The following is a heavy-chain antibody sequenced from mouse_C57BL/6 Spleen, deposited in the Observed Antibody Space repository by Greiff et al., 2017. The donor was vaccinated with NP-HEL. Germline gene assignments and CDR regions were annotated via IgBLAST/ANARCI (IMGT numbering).Heavy chain of an antibody. Sequence: EVKLVESGEGLVKPGGSLKLSCAASGFTFSSYAMSWVRQTPEKRLEWVAYISSGGDYIYYADTVKGRFTISRDNARNTLYLQMSSLKSEDTAMYYCTRDSHYGSSYWYFDVWGTGTTVTVSS. V-gene: IGHV5-9-1*02. CDR1: GFTFSSYA. CDR3: TRDSHYGSSYWYFDV. D-gene: IGHD1-1*01. J-gene: IGHJ1*03. CDR2: ISSGGDYI.